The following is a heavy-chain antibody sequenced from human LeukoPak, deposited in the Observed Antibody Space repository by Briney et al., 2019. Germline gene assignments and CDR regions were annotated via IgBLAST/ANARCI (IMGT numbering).Heavy chain of an antibody. CDR3: ARGGAAAGMRTKNY. J-gene: IGHJ4*02. CDR2: INPNSGGT. V-gene: IGHV1-2*02. D-gene: IGHD6-13*01. Sequence: ASVKVSCKASGYTFTCYYMHWVRQAPGQGLEWMGWINPNSGGTNYAQEFQGRVTMTRDTSISTAYMELSRLRSDDTAVYYCARGGAAAGMRTKNYWGQGTLVTVSS. CDR1: GYTFTCYY.